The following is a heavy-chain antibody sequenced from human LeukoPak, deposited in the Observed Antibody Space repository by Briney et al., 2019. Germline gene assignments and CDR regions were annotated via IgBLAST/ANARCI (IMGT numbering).Heavy chain of an antibody. CDR1: GFTFSDYY. CDR3: ARDLEYYYDSSGYYDHC. CDR2: ISRTGSTI. D-gene: IGHD3-22*01. V-gene: IGHV3-11*01. J-gene: IGHJ4*02. Sequence: GGSLRLSCAASGFTFSDYYMSWIRQAPGKGLEYISYISRTGSTICYADSVKGRFTISRDNAKNSLYLQMNSLRAEDTAVYYCARDLEYYYDSSGYYDHCWGQGTLVTVSS.